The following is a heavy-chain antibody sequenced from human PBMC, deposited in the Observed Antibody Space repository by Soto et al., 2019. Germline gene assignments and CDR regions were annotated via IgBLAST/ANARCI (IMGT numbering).Heavy chain of an antibody. V-gene: IGHV3-21*01. CDR1: GFTFSSYN. D-gene: IGHD3-22*01. Sequence: PGGSLRLSCAASGFTFSSYNINWVRQAPGKGLEWVSFISSSSSYIYYADSVKGRFTISRDNAKNSLYLQMNSLRAEDTAVYYCARGHHYYDNRFQHWGQGTLVTVSS. J-gene: IGHJ1*01. CDR3: ARGHHYYDNRFQH. CDR2: ISSSSSYI.